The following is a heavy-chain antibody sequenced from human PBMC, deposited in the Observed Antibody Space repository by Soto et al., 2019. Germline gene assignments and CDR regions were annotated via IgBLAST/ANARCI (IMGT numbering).Heavy chain of an antibody. V-gene: IGHV1-69*12. CDR1: GDTFNSYA. D-gene: IGHD2-15*01. J-gene: IGHJ5*02. Sequence: QVQLVQSGAEVKKPGSSVTVSCKASGDTFNSYAVSWVRQAPGQGLEWMGVLIPVSSTRNYAQKFQGRLTIRADESTSTIYMELRSLRSGDTAVYYCARDWECTGDSCVLRGGWFDPWGQGTLVTVSS. CDR2: LIPVSSTR. CDR3: ARDWECTGDSCVLRGGWFDP.